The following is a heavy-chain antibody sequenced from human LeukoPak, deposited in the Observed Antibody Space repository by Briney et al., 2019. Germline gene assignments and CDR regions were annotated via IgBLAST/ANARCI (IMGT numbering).Heavy chain of an antibody. CDR1: GLTLSPYA. Sequence: GGSLRLSCAASGLTLSPYAMHWVRQAPGKGLEWVAVISHDGKNKHYADFVKGQFIISRDNSKNTLFLQLTSLRAEDTAVYYCSRDYCTGGGCNNANDIWGQGTMVTVSS. J-gene: IGHJ3*02. CDR3: SRDYCTGGGCNNANDI. D-gene: IGHD2-8*02. CDR2: ISHDGKNK. V-gene: IGHV3-30*04.